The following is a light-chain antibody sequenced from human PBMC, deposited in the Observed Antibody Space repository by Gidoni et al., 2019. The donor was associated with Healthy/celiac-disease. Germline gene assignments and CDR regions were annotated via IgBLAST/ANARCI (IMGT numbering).Light chain of an antibody. CDR3: QQYGSSRWT. J-gene: IGKJ1*01. CDR1: QSVSSSY. CDR2: GAS. V-gene: IGKV3-20*01. Sequence: VFSPSPCTLSLSPGESATLSCRASQSVSSSYLDWYQQKPGQAPRLLIYGASSRATGIPDRFSGSGSGTDFTLTISRLEPEDFAVYYCQQYGSSRWTFGQXTKVEIK.